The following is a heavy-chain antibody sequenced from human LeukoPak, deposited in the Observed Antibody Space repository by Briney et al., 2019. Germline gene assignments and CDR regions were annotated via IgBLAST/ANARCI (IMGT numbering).Heavy chain of an antibody. CDR1: GSTVSSDY. Sequence: GGSLRLSCAASGSTVSSDYMTWVRQAPGKGLEWVSVIYVDGSTYYADSVRGRFTLSRDNSKNTLYLQMNSLRAEDTAVYYCARSLGDWGRAFDIWGQGTMVHVSS. CDR3: ARSLGDWGRAFDI. CDR2: IYVDGST. D-gene: IGHD3-16*01. J-gene: IGHJ3*02. V-gene: IGHV3-53*01.